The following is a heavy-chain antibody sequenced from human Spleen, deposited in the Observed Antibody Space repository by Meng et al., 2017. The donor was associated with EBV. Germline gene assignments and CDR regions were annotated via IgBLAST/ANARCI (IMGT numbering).Heavy chain of an antibody. CDR1: GGSNSSGNYY. Sequence: QGQAQDACPGLGKPSGTLSLTCDVSGGSNSSGNYYWSWIRQPPGKGLEWIGYISNSGSTYYNPSLKSRVTISVDTSENQFSLKLSSVTAADTAVYFCARAEWSAPYYFDYWGQGTLVTVSS. CDR2: ISNSGST. D-gene: IGHD3-3*01. CDR3: ARAEWSAPYYFDY. V-gene: IGHV4-30-4*01. J-gene: IGHJ4*02.